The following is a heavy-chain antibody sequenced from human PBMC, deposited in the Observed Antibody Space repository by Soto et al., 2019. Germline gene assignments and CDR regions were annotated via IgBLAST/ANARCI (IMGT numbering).Heavy chain of an antibody. Sequence: PGGSLRLSCAASGFTFSGSAMHWVRQDSGKGLEWVGRIRSKTNNYATTYAASVKGRFTISRDDSKNTAYLQMNSLKTEDTAVYYCTRPGYSGYDVNYWGQGTLVTVSS. CDR1: GFTFSGSA. V-gene: IGHV3-73*01. D-gene: IGHD5-12*01. CDR3: TRPGYSGYDVNY. J-gene: IGHJ4*02. CDR2: IRSKTNNYAT.